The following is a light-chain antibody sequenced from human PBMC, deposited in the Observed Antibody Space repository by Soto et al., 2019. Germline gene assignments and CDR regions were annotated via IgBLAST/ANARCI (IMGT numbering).Light chain of an antibody. CDR3: QQFGGSPLFT. Sequence: EIVLTQSPGTLSLSPGERATLSCRASQTISSSYLAWYQQKPGQAPRLLIYAASTRATGIPDRFSGSGSGTAFTLTINRLEPEDFAVYFCQQFGGSPLFTFGPGTKV. CDR2: AAS. V-gene: IGKV3-20*01. CDR1: QTISSSY. J-gene: IGKJ3*01.